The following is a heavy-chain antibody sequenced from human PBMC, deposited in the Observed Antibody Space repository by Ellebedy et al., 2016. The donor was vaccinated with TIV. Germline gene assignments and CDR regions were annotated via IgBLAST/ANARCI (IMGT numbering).Heavy chain of an antibody. V-gene: IGHV3-21*03. D-gene: IGHD4-17*01. Sequence: PGGSLRLSCAASGFTFSSYSMNWVRQAPGKGLEWVSCISSSGTYIYYADSLKGRFTISRDSAKNSLYLQMSSLRAEDTAVYYCARGSGDLPFDYWGQGTLVTVSS. CDR1: GFTFSSYS. CDR3: ARGSGDLPFDY. CDR2: ISSSGTYI. J-gene: IGHJ4*02.